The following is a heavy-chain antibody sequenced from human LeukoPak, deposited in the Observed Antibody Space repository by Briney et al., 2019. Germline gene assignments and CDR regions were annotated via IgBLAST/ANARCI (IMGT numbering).Heavy chain of an antibody. CDR2: INSDGSST. Sequence: YPGGSLRLSCAASGFTFSSYWMHWVRQAPGKGLVWVSRINSDGSSTSYADSVKGRFTIPRDNAKNTLYLQMNSLRAEDTAVYYCARVGVIVRSFDYWGQGTLVTVSS. J-gene: IGHJ4*02. CDR1: GFTFSSYW. CDR3: ARVGVIVRSFDY. D-gene: IGHD3-16*02. V-gene: IGHV3-74*01.